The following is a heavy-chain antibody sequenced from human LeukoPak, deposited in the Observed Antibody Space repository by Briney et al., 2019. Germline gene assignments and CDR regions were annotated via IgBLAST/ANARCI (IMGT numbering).Heavy chain of an antibody. Sequence: ASVKVSCKASGYTLRNYDISWVRQAPGQGLEWMGWISVYNGNTNFAQKFQGRVTMTTDTSTSTVYMELSSLRSEDTAVYYCARSSGYYSSLFYMHVWGKGTTVTVSS. J-gene: IGHJ6*03. D-gene: IGHD3-22*01. V-gene: IGHV1-18*01. CDR2: ISVYNGNT. CDR1: GYTLRNYD. CDR3: ARSSGYYSSLFYMHV.